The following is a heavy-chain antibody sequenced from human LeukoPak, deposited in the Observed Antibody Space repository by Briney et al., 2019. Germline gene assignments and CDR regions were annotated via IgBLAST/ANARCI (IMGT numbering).Heavy chain of an antibody. CDR3: ARDLLSDYYDSSDN. J-gene: IGHJ4*02. D-gene: IGHD3-22*01. CDR2: IYSGGST. V-gene: IGHV3-53*01. CDR1: GFTVSSNY. Sequence: GGSLRLSCAASGFTVSSNYMSWVRQAPGKGLEWVSVIYSGGSTYYSDSLKGRFTISRDNSKNTLYLQMNSLRAEDTAVYYCARDLLSDYYDSSDNWGQGTLVTVSS.